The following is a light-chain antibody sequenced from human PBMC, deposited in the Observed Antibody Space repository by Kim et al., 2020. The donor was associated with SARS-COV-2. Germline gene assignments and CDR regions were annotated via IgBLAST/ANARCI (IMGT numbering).Light chain of an antibody. V-gene: IGLV3-1*01. CDR1: KLGDKY. Sequence: SYELTQPPSVSVSPGQTASITCSGDKLGDKYACWYQQKPGQSPVLVIYQDSKRPSGIPERFSGSNSGNTATLTISGTQAMDEAHYYCQAWDSSTHNYVFGTGTKVTVL. J-gene: IGLJ1*01. CDR3: QAWDSSTHNYV. CDR2: QDS.